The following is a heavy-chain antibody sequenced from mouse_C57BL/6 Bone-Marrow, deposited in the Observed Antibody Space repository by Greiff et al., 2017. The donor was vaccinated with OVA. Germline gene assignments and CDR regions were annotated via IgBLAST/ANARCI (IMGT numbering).Heavy chain of an antibody. CDR2: IYPGDGDT. D-gene: IGHD2-3*01. Sequence: VQLQQSGPELVKPGASVKISCKASGYAFSSSWMNWVKQRPGKGLEWIGRIYPGDGDTNYNGKFKGKATLTADKSSSTAYMQLSSLTSEDSAVYFCARGGWLPLDYWGQGTTLTVSS. CDR3: ARGGWLPLDY. CDR1: GYAFSSSW. V-gene: IGHV1-82*01. J-gene: IGHJ2*01.